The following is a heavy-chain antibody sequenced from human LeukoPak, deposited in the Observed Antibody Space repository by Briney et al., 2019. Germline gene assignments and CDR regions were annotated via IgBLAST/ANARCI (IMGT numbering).Heavy chain of an antibody. CDR1: GYTFTSYY. Sequence: GASVKVSCKASGYTFTSYYMHWVRQAPGQGLEWMGIINPSGGSTSYAQKFQGRVTMTRDMSTSTVYMELSSLRSGDTAVYYCARGGKIWFGELLRDSWFDPWGQGTLVTVSS. D-gene: IGHD3-10*01. V-gene: IGHV1-46*01. CDR2: INPSGGST. CDR3: ARGGKIWFGELLRDSWFDP. J-gene: IGHJ5*02.